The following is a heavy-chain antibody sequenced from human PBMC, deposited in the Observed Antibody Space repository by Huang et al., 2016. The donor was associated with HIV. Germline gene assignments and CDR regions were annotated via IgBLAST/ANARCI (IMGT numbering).Heavy chain of an antibody. Sequence: EVQLVESGGGLVQPGGSLRISCAASGFLFSNFSINWVRQTPGKGLECVSYISASGATIYYAASAKGGVTVSRDDAKKALYLQLNSLRDDDTAVYYCARDLRGYDSTFDFYYYYGMDVWGQGTTVTVSS. CDR1: GFLFSNFS. V-gene: IGHV3-48*02. CDR2: ISASGATI. CDR3: ARDLRGYDSTFDFYYYYGMDV. J-gene: IGHJ6*02. D-gene: IGHD3-22*01.